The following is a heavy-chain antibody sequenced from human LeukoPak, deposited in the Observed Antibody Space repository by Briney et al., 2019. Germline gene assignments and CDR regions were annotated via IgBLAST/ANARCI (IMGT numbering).Heavy chain of an antibody. CDR2: INHSGST. V-gene: IGHV4-34*01. CDR1: GGSFSGYY. CDR3: ARGALYYYYGMDV. J-gene: IGHJ6*02. Sequence: PSETLSLTCAAYGGSFSGYYWSWIRQPPGKGLEWIGEINHSGSTNYNPSLKSRVTISVDTSKNQFSLKLSSVTAADTAVYYCARGALYYYYGMDVWGQGTTVTVSS.